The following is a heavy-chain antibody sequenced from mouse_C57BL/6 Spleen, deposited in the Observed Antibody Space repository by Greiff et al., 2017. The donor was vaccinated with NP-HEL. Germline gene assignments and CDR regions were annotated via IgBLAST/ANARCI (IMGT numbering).Heavy chain of an antibody. D-gene: IGHD4-1*01. J-gene: IGHJ1*03. Sequence: QVQLQQPGAGLVRPGSSVKLSCKASGYTFTSYWMDWVKQRPGQGLEWIGNIYPSDSETHYNQKFKDKATLTVDKSSSTAYMQLSSLTSEDSAVYYCARLGRQNFDVWGTGTTVTVSS. V-gene: IGHV1-61*01. CDR3: ARLGRQNFDV. CDR2: IYPSDSET. CDR1: GYTFTSYW.